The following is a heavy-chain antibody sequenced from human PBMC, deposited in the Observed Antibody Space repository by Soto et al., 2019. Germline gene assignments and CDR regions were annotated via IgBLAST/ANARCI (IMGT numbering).Heavy chain of an antibody. V-gene: IGHV3-30-3*01. CDR1: GFTFSSYA. Sequence: VQLVESGGGVVQPGRSLRLSCAASGFTFSSYAMHWFRQAQGKGLEWVAVISYDGSNKYYADSVKGRFTISRDNSKNTLYLQMNSLRAEGTAVYYCARDYYRFNSGYGFSMDVWGQGTTVTVSS. D-gene: IGHD5-12*01. CDR3: ARDYYRFNSGYGFSMDV. J-gene: IGHJ6*02. CDR2: ISYDGSNK.